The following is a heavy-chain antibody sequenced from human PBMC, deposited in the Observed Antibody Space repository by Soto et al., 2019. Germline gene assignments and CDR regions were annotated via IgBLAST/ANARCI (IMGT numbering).Heavy chain of an antibody. Sequence: PGVSLRLSCAASGFTFSSYSMNWVRQAPGRGLEWVSYISSSSSTIYYADSVKGRFTISRDNAKNSLYLQMNSLRDEDTAVYYCARRRIGAAAAYGMDVWGQGTTGTVSS. J-gene: IGHJ6*02. CDR3: ARRRIGAAAAYGMDV. D-gene: IGHD6-13*01. V-gene: IGHV3-48*02. CDR1: GFTFSSYS. CDR2: ISSSSSTI.